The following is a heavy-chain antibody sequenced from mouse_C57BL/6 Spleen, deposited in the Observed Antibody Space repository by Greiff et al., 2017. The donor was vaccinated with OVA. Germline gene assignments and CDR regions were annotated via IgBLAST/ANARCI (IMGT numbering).Heavy chain of an antibody. CDR3: ARGGIYDGYRFDY. D-gene: IGHD2-3*01. CDR2: ISYDGSN. V-gene: IGHV3-6*01. Sequence: EVQLQESGPGLVKPSQSLSLTCSVTGYSITSGYYWNWIRQFPGNKLEWMGYISYDGSNNYNPSLKNRISITRDTSKNQFFLKLNSVTTEDTATYYCARGGIYDGYRFDYWGQGTTLTVSS. J-gene: IGHJ2*01. CDR1: GYSITSGYY.